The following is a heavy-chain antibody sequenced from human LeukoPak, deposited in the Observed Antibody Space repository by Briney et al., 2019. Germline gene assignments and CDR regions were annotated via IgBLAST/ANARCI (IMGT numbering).Heavy chain of an antibody. CDR3: AKDDNWLQFQS. Sequence: GGSLRLSCAASGFSFSSFGMSWVRQAPGKGLEWVSRISGSDGSTDYADSVKGRFTISRDNSKSTLYLQINSLRAEDTAIYYCAKDDNWLQFQSWGQGTLVTVSS. J-gene: IGHJ4*02. V-gene: IGHV3-23*01. D-gene: IGHD5-24*01. CDR1: GFSFSSFG. CDR2: ISGSDGST.